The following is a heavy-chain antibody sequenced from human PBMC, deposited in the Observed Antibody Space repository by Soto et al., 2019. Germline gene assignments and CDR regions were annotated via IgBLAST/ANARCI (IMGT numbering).Heavy chain of an antibody. J-gene: IGHJ4*02. CDR2: INPNSGGT. V-gene: IGHV1-2*04. CDR1: GYNFTDYF. D-gene: IGHD2-21*02. Sequence: PVRVSCRASGYNFTDYFMHWVRQAPGQGLEWMAWINPNSGGTNYAPRFQGWVTVTRDTSINTFYLELNSLTGADTAVYFCAKGLEASVTAVDYWGPGTLVTVSS. CDR3: AKGLEASVTAVDY.